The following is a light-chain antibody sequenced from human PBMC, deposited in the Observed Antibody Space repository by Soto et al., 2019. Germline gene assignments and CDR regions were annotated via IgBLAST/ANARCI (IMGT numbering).Light chain of an antibody. Sequence: MTQSSSSLPASVGDRVTIACPASQRVSTYLAWYQQKPGKAPKLLIYAASTLQSGVPSRFSGSGSGTDFTLTISCLQSEDFATYYCQQYYSYPRTFGQGTKVDIK. V-gene: IGKV1-8*01. CDR3: QQYYSYPRT. J-gene: IGKJ1*01. CDR1: QRVSTY. CDR2: AAS.